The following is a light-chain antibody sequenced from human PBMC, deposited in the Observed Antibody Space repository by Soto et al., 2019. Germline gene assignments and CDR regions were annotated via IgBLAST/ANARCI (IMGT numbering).Light chain of an antibody. CDR3: QTWGPGIVV. Sequence: QPVLTQSPSASASLGASVKLTCTLSSGHSSYAIAWHQQQPEKGPRYLMKVNSDGSRIKGDGITDRFSGSSSGAERYLTISRLQSEDEADYYGQTWGPGIVVFGGGTKPTVL. V-gene: IGLV4-69*01. CDR2: VNSDGSR. J-gene: IGLJ2*01. CDR1: SGHSSYA.